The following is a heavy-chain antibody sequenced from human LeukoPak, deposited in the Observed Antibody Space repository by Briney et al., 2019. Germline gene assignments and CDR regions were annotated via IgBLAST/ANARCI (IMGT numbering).Heavy chain of an antibody. D-gene: IGHD4-17*01. CDR2: IRGKASGATT. V-gene: IGHV3-49*03. CDR3: SRDKYGDYITAFDI. J-gene: IGHJ3*02. Sequence: PGRALRLSCLGSGFSFGDFALSWFRQAPGKGLEWAGFIRGKASGATTEYAASVKGRFSISRDESKTIAYLQMNSLKPEDTAVYYCSRDKYGDYITAFDIWGQGTMVTVSS. CDR1: GFSFGDFA.